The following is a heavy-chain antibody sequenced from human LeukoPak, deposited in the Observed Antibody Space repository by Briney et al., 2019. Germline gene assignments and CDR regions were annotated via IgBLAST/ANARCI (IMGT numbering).Heavy chain of an antibody. CDR3: ARGNAN. CDR2: INHSGST. Sequence: SETLSLTCAVYGGSFSGYYWSWIRQPPGKGLEWIGEINHSGSTNYNPSLKSRVTISLDTSKTKFFLKLSSVTTADTALYYCARGNANWGQGTLVTVSS. V-gene: IGHV4-34*01. CDR1: GGSFSGYY. J-gene: IGHJ4*02.